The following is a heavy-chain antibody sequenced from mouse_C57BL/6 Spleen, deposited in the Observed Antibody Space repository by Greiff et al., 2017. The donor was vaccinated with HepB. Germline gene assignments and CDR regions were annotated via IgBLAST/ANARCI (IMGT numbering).Heavy chain of an antibody. CDR2: INPNNGGT. CDR3: ARIHYYGSSYDY. J-gene: IGHJ2*01. V-gene: IGHV1-18*01. D-gene: IGHD1-1*01. Sequence: VQLKESGPELVKPGASVKIPCKASGYTFTDYNMDWVKQSHGKSLEWIGDINPNNGGTIYNQKFKGKATLTVDKSSSTAYMELRSLTSEDTAVYYCARIHYYGSSYDYWGQGTTLTVSS. CDR1: GYTFTDYN.